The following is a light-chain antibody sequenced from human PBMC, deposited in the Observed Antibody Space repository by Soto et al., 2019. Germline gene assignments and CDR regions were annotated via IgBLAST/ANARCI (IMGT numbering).Light chain of an antibody. CDR2: LAS. J-gene: IGKJ1*01. CDR1: QSLLQSNGYNY. Sequence: DPVMTQSPLSLPLTPGEPASISCRSSQSLLQSNGYNYLNWYLQKPGQSPQLLFYLASTRASGVPDRFRCSGSGTDFTLKIRRVEAEDVGGYYCMRALQCPAVGQGTNVEI. V-gene: IGKV2-28*01. CDR3: MRALQCPA.